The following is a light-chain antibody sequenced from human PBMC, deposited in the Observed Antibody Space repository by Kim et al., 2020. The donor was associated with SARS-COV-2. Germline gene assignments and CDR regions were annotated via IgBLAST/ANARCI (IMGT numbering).Light chain of an antibody. J-gene: IGKJ2*01. Sequence: SLSPGERATLSCRARQSVSTSLAWYQQKPGQAPRLLIYGASSRATGIPYRFSGSGSGTDFTLTISRLEPEDFAVYYCQQYGSRPYTFGQGTKLEI. CDR3: QQYGSRPYT. CDR1: QSVSTS. V-gene: IGKV3-20*01. CDR2: GAS.